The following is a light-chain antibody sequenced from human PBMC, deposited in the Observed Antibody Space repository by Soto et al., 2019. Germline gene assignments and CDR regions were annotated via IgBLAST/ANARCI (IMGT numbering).Light chain of an antibody. CDR2: GAS. CDR3: HKYNTLNL. Sequence: EIAMTQSPGTLSVSPGERATLSCRASQNVNTNLAWYQQKPGQAPRLLMYGASTRATGIPARFSGSGSGTDFTLPFSTLHPKIFAFYYCHKYNTLNLFGRGTK. V-gene: IGKV3-15*01. CDR1: QNVNTN. J-gene: IGKJ2*01.